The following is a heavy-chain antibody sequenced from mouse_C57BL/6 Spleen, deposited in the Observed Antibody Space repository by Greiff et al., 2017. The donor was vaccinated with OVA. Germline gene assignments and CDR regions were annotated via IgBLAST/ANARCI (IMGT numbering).Heavy chain of an antibody. CDR3: SRGGFITTVVASRYWYFDV. D-gene: IGHD1-1*01. CDR2: ISSGGSYT. Sequence: EVHLVESGGDLVKPGGSLKLSCAASGFTFSSYGMSWVRQTPDKRLEWVATISSGGSYTYYPDSVKGRFTISRDNAKNTLYLQMSSLKSEDTAMXYCSRGGFITTVVASRYWYFDVWGTGTTVTVSS. V-gene: IGHV5-6*01. CDR1: GFTFSSYG. J-gene: IGHJ1*03.